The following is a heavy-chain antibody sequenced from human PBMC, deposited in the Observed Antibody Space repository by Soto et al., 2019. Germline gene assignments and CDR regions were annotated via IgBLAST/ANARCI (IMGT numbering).Heavy chain of an antibody. CDR3: ARIRDGYNYFDY. CDR2: VYYSGST. D-gene: IGHD5-12*01. Sequence: SETLSLTCTVSGGSISGHYWSWIRQFPGKGLEWIGYVYYSGSTVYNPSLKSRVTISVDTSKNQFSLKLSSVTAADTAVYYCARIRDGYNYFDYWGQGTLVTVSS. CDR1: GGSISGHY. V-gene: IGHV4-59*11. J-gene: IGHJ4*02.